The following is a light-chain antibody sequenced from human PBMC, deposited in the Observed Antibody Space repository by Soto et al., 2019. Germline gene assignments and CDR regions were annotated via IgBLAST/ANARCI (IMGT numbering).Light chain of an antibody. Sequence: EIVLTQSPATLSLSPGERVTLSCRASQSVSSYLAWYQQKPGQAPRLLIYDASNRATGIPARFSGSGSGTVFTLTISRLEPEDFAVYYCQQYGSSPPITFGQGTRLEIK. CDR2: DAS. V-gene: IGKV3-20*01. CDR1: QSVSSY. J-gene: IGKJ5*01. CDR3: QQYGSSPPIT.